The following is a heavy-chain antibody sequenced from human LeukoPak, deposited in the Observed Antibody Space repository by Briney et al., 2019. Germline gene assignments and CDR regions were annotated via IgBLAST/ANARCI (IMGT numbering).Heavy chain of an antibody. CDR3: ARTWETRRWLQSRGYYHMDV. V-gene: IGHV4-59*01. J-gene: IGHJ6*03. D-gene: IGHD5-24*01. Sequence: SETLSLTCTVSGGSISGYYWSWIRQPPGKGLEWIGYIYYSGSTNYNPSLKSRVTISVDTSKNQFSLKLSSVTAADTAVYYCARTWETRRWLQSRGYYHMDVWGKGTTVTVSS. CDR1: GGSISGYY. CDR2: IYYSGST.